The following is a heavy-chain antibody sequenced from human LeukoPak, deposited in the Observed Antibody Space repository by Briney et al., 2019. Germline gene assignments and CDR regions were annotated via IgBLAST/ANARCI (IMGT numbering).Heavy chain of an antibody. V-gene: IGHV4-34*01. D-gene: IGHD4-17*01. CDR2: INHSGST. CDR3: ASHTVTRRSAVDY. CDR1: GGCFSGYY. J-gene: IGHJ4*02. Sequence: PSETLSLTCAVYGGCFSGYYWSWIRQPPGKGLEWIGEINHSGSTNYNPSLKSRVTISVDTSKNQFSLKLSSVTAADTAVYYCASHTVTRRSAVDYWGQGTLVTVSS.